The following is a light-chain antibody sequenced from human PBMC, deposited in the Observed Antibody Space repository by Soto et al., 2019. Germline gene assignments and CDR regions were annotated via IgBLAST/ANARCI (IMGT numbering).Light chain of an antibody. J-gene: IGKJ1*01. CDR2: GAS. V-gene: IGKV3-20*01. CDR3: QQYGSSPWT. CDR1: QSLSSSY. Sequence: EFVLTQSPGTLSLSPGERATLSCRASQSLSSSYLAWYQQKPGQAPRLLIYGASSRATGIPDRFSGSGSGTDFTLTISRLEPEGFAVDYCQQYGSSPWTFGQGTKVEIK.